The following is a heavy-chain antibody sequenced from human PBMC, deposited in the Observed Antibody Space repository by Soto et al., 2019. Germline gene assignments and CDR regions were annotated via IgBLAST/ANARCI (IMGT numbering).Heavy chain of an antibody. V-gene: IGHV4-30-4*01. D-gene: IGHD5-18*01. CDR2: ISNSGST. J-gene: IGHJ4*02. CDR1: GGSVTSDEDY. CDR3: ATESGSTYGYFDH. Sequence: SETLSLTCTVSGGSVTSDEDYWTWIRQSPGKGLEWIGYISNSGSTGYNPSLKTRLSMSVDRSKNQFTLRLTSVTAADTAVYLCATESGSTYGYFDHWGQGTQVTVSS.